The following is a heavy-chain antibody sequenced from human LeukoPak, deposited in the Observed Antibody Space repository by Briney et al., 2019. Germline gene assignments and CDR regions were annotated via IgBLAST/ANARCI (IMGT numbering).Heavy chain of an antibody. Sequence: TGGSLRLSCAASGFTFSSYSMNCAPQAPGKGLEWVSSISSSISYIYYADSVKGRLTISRDNDKNSLYLQMNSLRAEDTAVYYCARGGTGAPDYWGQGTLVTVSS. CDR3: ARGGTGAPDY. D-gene: IGHD7-27*01. CDR1: GFTFSSYS. V-gene: IGHV3-21*01. CDR2: ISSSISYI. J-gene: IGHJ4*02.